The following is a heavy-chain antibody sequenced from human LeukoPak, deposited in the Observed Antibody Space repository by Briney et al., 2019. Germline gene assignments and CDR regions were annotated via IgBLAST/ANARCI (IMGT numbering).Heavy chain of an antibody. CDR3: AKDARLGYCSSTSCYARGGFDY. CDR2: ISYDGSNK. J-gene: IGHJ4*02. CDR1: GFTFSSYA. V-gene: IGHV3-30*04. D-gene: IGHD2-2*01. Sequence: GGSLRLSCAASGFTFSSYAMHWVRQAPGKGLEWLAVISYDGSNKYYADSVKGRFTISRDNSKNTLYLQMNSLRAEDTALYYCAKDARLGYCSSTSCYARGGFDYWGQGTLVTVSS.